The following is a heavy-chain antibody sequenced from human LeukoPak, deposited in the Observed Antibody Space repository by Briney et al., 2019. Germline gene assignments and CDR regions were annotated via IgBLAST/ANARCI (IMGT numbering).Heavy chain of an antibody. Sequence: ASVKVSCKASGYTFTSYGISWVRQASGQGLEWMGWISAYNGNTNYAQKLQGRVTMTTDTSTSTAYMELRSLRSDDTAVYYCARVSRHGIVVVPAGPYMDVWGKGTTVTVSS. D-gene: IGHD2-2*01. V-gene: IGHV1-18*01. CDR2: ISAYNGNT. J-gene: IGHJ6*03. CDR1: GYTFTSYG. CDR3: ARVSRHGIVVVPAGPYMDV.